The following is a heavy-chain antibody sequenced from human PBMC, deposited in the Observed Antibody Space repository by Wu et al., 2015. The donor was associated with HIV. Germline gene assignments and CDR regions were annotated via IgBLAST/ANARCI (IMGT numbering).Heavy chain of an antibody. Sequence: QVQLVQSGAEVKKPGASVKVSCKASGYTFTGYYMHWVRQAPGQGLEWMGWINPNSGGTNYAQKFQGRVTMTRDTSISTAYMELSRLRSDDTAVYYCARDVGYCSGGSCYVLDYWGQGTLVTVSS. V-gene: IGHV1-2*02. CDR1: GYTFTGYY. J-gene: IGHJ4*02. D-gene: IGHD2-15*01. CDR3: ARDVGYCSGGSCYVLDY. CDR2: INPNSGGT.